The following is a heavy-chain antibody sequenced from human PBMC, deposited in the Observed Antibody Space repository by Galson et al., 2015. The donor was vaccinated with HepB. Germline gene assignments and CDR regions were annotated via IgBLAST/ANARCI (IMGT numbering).Heavy chain of an antibody. V-gene: IGHV3-30*18. J-gene: IGHJ4*02. CDR3: AKEGYYDSSGYYLLHLDY. CDR2: ISYDGSNK. CDR1: GFTFSSYG. D-gene: IGHD3-22*01. Sequence: SLRLSCAASGFTFSSYGMHWVRQAPGKGLEWVAVISYDGSNKYYADSVKGRFTISRDNSKNTLYLQMNSLRAEDTAVYYCAKEGYYDSSGYYLLHLDYWGQGTLVTVSS.